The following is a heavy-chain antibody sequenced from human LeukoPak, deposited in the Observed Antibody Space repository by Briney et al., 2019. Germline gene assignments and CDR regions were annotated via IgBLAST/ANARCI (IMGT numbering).Heavy chain of an antibody. J-gene: IGHJ4*02. D-gene: IGHD1-26*01. V-gene: IGHV4-61*08. CDR2: IYYISNT. CDR1: GASVGSAGYY. Sequence: SETLSLTCTVSGASVGSAGYYWSWIRQPPGGGLEWIGYIYYISNTNYNPSLKSRVTMSADPSKNQFSLKLNSVTAADTAVYYCARTQSQSGSYRYYFGYWGQRTLVTVSS. CDR3: ARTQSQSGSYRYYFGY.